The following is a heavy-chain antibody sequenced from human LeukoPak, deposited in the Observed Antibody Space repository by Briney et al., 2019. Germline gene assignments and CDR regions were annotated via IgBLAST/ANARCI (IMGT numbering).Heavy chain of an antibody. CDR3: AKDPPILRWSFDY. V-gene: IGHV3-21*04. CDR1: GFTFSSYS. CDR2: ISGSSSSI. Sequence: GGSLRLSCAASGFTFSSYSMIWVRQAPGKGLEWVSSISGSSSSIYYADSVRGRFTISRDNAKNSLYLQMSSLRAEDTAIYYCAKDPPILRWSFDYWGQGTLVTVSS. D-gene: IGHD4-23*01. J-gene: IGHJ4*02.